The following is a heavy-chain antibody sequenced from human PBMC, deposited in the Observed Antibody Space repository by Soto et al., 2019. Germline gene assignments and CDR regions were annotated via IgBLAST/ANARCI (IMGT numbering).Heavy chain of an antibody. D-gene: IGHD3-16*02. Sequence: PGGSLRLSCAASGFTFSSYSMNWVRQAPGKGLEWVSYISSSSSTIYYADSVKGRFTISRDNAKNSLYLQMNSLRDEDTAVYYCARDREYDYVGGSYRPYYWGQGTLVTVSS. V-gene: IGHV3-48*02. J-gene: IGHJ4*02. CDR1: GFTFSSYS. CDR3: ARDREYDYVGGSYRPYY. CDR2: ISSSSSTI.